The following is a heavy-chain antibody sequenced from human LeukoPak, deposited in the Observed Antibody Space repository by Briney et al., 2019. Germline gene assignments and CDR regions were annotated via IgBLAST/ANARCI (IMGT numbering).Heavy chain of an antibody. CDR2: IIPIFGTA. D-gene: IGHD3-16*01. Sequence: GATVKVSCKASGYTFTDYYMHWVQQAPGKGLEWMGGIIPIFGTANYAQNFQGRVTITADESTSTAYMELSSLRSDDTAIYYCARGYACDYWGQGTLVTVSS. CDR1: GYTFTDYY. V-gene: IGHV1-69*01. CDR3: ARGYACDY. J-gene: IGHJ4*02.